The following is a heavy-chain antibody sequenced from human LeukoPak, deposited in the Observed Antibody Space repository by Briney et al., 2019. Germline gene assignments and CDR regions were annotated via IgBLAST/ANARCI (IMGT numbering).Heavy chain of an antibody. CDR1: GFTFSSYA. Sequence: GGSLRLSCAASGFTFSSYAMSWVRQAPGKGLEWVSAISGSGGSTYYADSVKGRFTISRDNSKNTLYLQMNSLRAEDTAVYYCARLIKPHSGRRVGYYYYGMDVWGQGTTVTVSS. J-gene: IGHJ6*02. CDR3: ARLIKPHSGRRVGYYYYGMDV. V-gene: IGHV3-23*01. D-gene: IGHD1-26*01. CDR2: ISGSGGST.